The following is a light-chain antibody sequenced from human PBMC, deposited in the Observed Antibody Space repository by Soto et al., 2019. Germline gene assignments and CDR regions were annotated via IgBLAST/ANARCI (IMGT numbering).Light chain of an antibody. CDR3: SSYTSISTYV. Sequence: LTQPASVSGSPGQSITISCTGTSSDVGGHNFVSWYQQHPDKAPKLMIYDVTNRPSGVSNRFSGSKSGNTASLTISGLQAEDEADYYCSSYTSISTYVFGTGTKVTVL. CDR2: DVT. CDR1: SSDVGGHNF. J-gene: IGLJ1*01. V-gene: IGLV2-14*01.